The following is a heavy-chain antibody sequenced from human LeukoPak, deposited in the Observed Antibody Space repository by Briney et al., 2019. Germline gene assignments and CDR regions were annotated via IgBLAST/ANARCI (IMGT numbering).Heavy chain of an antibody. Sequence: PGGSLRLSCAASGFTFSSNAMSWVRQAPGKGLEWVSAISGSGGSTYYADSVKGRFTISRDNSKNTLYLQMNSLRAEDTAVYYCAKNFLSGYDFWSGYFADYWGQGTLVTVSS. CDR3: AKNFLSGYDFWSGYFADY. D-gene: IGHD3-3*01. CDR1: GFTFSSNA. J-gene: IGHJ4*02. CDR2: ISGSGGST. V-gene: IGHV3-23*01.